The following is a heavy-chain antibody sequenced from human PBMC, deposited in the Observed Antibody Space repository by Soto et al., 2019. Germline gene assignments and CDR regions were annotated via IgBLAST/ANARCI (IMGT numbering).Heavy chain of an antibody. CDR2: ISGSSSMI. CDR3: ANDFWSEYS. Sequence: GSLRLSCAASGSTFSRYEMSWVRQAPGKGLEWVSYISGSSSMIYYADSVKGRFTISRDNAKNSLYLQMNSLRAEDTAVYYCANDFWSEYSWGQGTLVTVSS. J-gene: IGHJ5*02. D-gene: IGHD3-3*01. CDR1: GSTFSRYE. V-gene: IGHV3-48*03.